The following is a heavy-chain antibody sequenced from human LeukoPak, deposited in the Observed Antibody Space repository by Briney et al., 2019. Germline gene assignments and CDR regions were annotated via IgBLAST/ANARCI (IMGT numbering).Heavy chain of an antibody. D-gene: IGHD3-10*02. J-gene: IGHJ4*02. CDR2: INHSGST. V-gene: IGHV4-34*01. CDR3: ARDPGDVRGDY. CDR1: GGSFSGYY. Sequence: SETLSLTCAVYGGSFSGYYWSWIRQPPGKGLEWIGEINHSGSTNYNPSLKSRVTISVDTSKNQFSLKLSSVTAADTAVYYCARDPGDVRGDYWGQGTLVTVSS.